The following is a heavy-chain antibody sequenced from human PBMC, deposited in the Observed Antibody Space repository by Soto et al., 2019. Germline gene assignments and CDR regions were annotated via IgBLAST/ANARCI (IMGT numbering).Heavy chain of an antibody. J-gene: IGHJ3*01. CDR2: IYPSDSDT. CDR3: ARPTVKHDAFDV. Sequence: PGESLKISCKASGYSFTCYWIGLVRQMPGKGLEWMGIIYPSDSDTRYSPSFLGQVTISVDKSISTAYLQWSSLKASDTAMYYCARPTVKHDAFDVWGQGTRVTVSS. V-gene: IGHV5-51*03. D-gene: IGHD4-17*01. CDR1: GYSFTCYW.